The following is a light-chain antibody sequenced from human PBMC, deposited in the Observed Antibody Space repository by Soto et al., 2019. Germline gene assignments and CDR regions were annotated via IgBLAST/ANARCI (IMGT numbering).Light chain of an antibody. CDR3: QTWGTGIRV. CDR1: SGHSSYA. J-gene: IGLJ3*02. V-gene: IGLV4-69*01. Sequence: QSVLTQSPSASASLGASVKLTCTLSSGHSSYAIAWHQQQPEKGPRSLMKLNSDGTPSKGDGIPDRFSGSSSGGERYLTISSLQPEDEADYYCQTWGTGIRVFGGGTKLTVL. CDR2: LNSDGTP.